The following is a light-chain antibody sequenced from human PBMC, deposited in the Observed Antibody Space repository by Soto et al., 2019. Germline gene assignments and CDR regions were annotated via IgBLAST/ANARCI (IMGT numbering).Light chain of an antibody. J-gene: IGKJ1*01. CDR2: DAS. V-gene: IGKV3-15*01. Sequence: EIAMTQSPATLSVSPGQRATLSCRASQNVLSKLAWYQHKPGQGPRLLIYDASTRATGIPARFSGSGSGTDYTLTIDSLQSEDSAIYYCQQYINWPRTFGQGTRVEI. CDR1: QNVLSK. CDR3: QQYINWPRT.